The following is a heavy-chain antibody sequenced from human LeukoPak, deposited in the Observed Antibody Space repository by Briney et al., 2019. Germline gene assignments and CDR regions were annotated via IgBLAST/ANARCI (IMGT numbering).Heavy chain of an antibody. D-gene: IGHD2-21*01. V-gene: IGHV3-23*01. CDR3: AKRGVVIRAILVGFHKEAYYFDS. CDR2: ISGSGGST. CDR1: GITLSNYG. J-gene: IGHJ4*02. Sequence: SGGSLRLSCAVSGITLSNYGMSWVRQAPGKGLEWVAGISGSGGSTYYADSVKGRLTISRDDPKNTLYLQMNSLRAEDTAVYFCAKRGVVIRAILVGFHKEAYYFDSWGQGALVTVSS.